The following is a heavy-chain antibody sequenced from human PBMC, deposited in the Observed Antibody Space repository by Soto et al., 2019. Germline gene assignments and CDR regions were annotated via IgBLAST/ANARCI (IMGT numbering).Heavy chain of an antibody. CDR1: CYPYTSSG. V-gene: IGHV1-18*04. J-gene: IGHJ4*02. CDR3: VRFGYSSGDRFYY. Sequence: SVQPSCTASCYPYTSSGISWGRQAPGQGLAWMGWISAYNGNTNYAQKLQGRVTMTTDTSTSTAYMELRSLRSDDTAVYYWVRFGYSSGDRFYYRGQGT. CDR2: ISAYNGNT. D-gene: IGHD5-18*01.